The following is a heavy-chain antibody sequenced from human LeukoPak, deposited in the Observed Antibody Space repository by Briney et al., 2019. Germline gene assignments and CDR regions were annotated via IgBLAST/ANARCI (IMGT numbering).Heavy chain of an antibody. Sequence: PSETLSLTCTVSGGSISSYYWSWIRQPAGKGLEWIGRIYTSGSTNYNPSLKSRVTMSVDTSKNQFSLKLSSVTAADTAVYYCARGKVQLERGNKGFDPWGQGTLVTVSS. CDR1: GGSISSYY. J-gene: IGHJ5*02. CDR2: IYTSGST. V-gene: IGHV4-4*07. D-gene: IGHD1-1*01. CDR3: ARGKVQLERGNKGFDP.